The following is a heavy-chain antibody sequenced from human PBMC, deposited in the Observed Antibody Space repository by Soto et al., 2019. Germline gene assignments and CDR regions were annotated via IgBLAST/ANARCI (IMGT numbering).Heavy chain of an antibody. CDR3: ARDGYTLLGGNVFDI. V-gene: IGHV1-3*05. CDR1: GYSFNSHA. J-gene: IGHJ3*02. CDR2: INAGNGNT. D-gene: IGHD5-12*01. Sequence: QAQLVQSGAEEKKPGASVKVSCKASGYSFNSHAIHWVRQAPGQRLEWMGWINAGNGNTKYSQNFQGRVTVIWDTSESTAYMELSSLRSEDTAVYYCARDGYTLLGGNVFDIWAKGQWSPSLQ.